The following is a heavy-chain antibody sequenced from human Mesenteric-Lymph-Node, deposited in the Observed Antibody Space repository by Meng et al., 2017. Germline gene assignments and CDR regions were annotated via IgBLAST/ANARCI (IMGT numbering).Heavy chain of an antibody. J-gene: IGHJ4*02. Sequence: QVQLLQSGSELKKPGASVKISCKASGYTITSNAINWVRQAPGQGLEWMGWIITDTGIPTYDQAFTGRFVFSLDTSVSTTYLQITSLKAEDTAVYYCARWNGRDRGFDYWGQGTLVTVSS. V-gene: IGHV7-4-1*02. CDR2: IITDTGIP. D-gene: IGHD1-1*01. CDR3: ARWNGRDRGFDY. CDR1: GYTITSNA.